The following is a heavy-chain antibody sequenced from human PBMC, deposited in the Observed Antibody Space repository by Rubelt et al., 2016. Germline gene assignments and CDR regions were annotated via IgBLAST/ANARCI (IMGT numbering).Heavy chain of an antibody. CDR3: ASGSWGFY. D-gene: IGHD3-16*01. CDR2: VKNDGSST. Sequence: EVQLVESGGGLVQPGGSLRLSCAASGFTFSNYWMHWVRHAPGKGLVWVRRVKNDGSSTSYADSVKGRFTISRDSAKNTLYRQMNSLGSDDTAVYYCASGSWGFYWGQGILVTVSS. CDR1: GFTFSNYW. V-gene: IGHV3-74*01. J-gene: IGHJ4*02.